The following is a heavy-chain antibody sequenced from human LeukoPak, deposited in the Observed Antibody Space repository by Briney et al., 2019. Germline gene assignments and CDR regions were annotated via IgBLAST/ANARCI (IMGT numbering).Heavy chain of an antibody. J-gene: IGHJ4*02. CDR2: ISGSGGST. D-gene: IGHD6-19*01. Sequence: PSGGSLRLSCAASGFTISSYAMSWVRQAPGKGLEYISAISGSGGSTYYADFVKGRFTISRDNSKNTLYLQMNSLRAEDTAVYYCAKDIRSSGWSKYSDYWGQGTLVTVSS. CDR3: AKDIRSSGWSKYSDY. V-gene: IGHV3-23*01. CDR1: GFTISSYA.